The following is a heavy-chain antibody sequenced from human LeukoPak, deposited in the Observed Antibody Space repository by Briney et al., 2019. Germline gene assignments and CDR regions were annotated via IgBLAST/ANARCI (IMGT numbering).Heavy chain of an antibody. Sequence: SETLSLTCSVSGVSISSPYWSWIRQPAGEGLEWIGRIYTSGSTNYNPSLNSRVTISVDKSKNHLSLNLSSVTAADTAFYYCARDWRYCSVGSCSYYFDYWGQGALVTVSS. V-gene: IGHV4-4*07. CDR2: IYTSGST. D-gene: IGHD2-15*01. CDR3: ARDWRYCSVGSCSYYFDY. CDR1: GVSISSPY. J-gene: IGHJ4*02.